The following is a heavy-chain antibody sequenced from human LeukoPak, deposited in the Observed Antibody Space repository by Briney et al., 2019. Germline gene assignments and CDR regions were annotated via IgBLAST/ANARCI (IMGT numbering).Heavy chain of an antibody. CDR1: GFTVITND. V-gene: IGHV3-53*01. D-gene: IGHD1-14*01. Sequence: GGSLRLSCAASGFTVITNDMTWVRQAPGKGLEWVSVLYSDGNTKYADSVQGRFTISKDNSKNTLYLEMNSLSPDDTAVYYCARGVEPLAANTLAYWGQGTLVTVSS. CDR2: LYSDGNT. CDR3: ARGVEPLAANTLAY. J-gene: IGHJ4*02.